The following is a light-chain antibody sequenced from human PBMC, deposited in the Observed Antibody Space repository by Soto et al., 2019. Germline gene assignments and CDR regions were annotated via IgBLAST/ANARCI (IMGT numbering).Light chain of an antibody. J-gene: IGKJ1*01. CDR3: HQYYNRPPWT. CDR1: RSVDTD. CDR2: ATS. Sequence: EILTTQSPATLSVSPGDSATLSCRASRSVDTDLAWYQQKPGQAPRLLVFATSARATGVPDRFRGSRSGTDFTLTISSLQPEDSATYYCHQYYNRPPWTFGQGTKVEI. V-gene: IGKV3-15*01.